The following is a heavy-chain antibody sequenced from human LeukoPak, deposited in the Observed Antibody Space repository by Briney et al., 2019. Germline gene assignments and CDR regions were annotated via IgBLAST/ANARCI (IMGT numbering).Heavy chain of an antibody. CDR3: ASQQLLVERY. CDR1: GFSFSNFW. D-gene: IGHD6-13*01. V-gene: IGHV3-74*01. Sequence: GGSLRLCCAASGFSFSNFWMHWVRQASGKGLVWVSRINSDGSSTNYADSVKGRFTISRDNAKNTLYLQMNSLGVEDTAVYYCASQQLLVERYWGQGTLVTVSS. J-gene: IGHJ4*02. CDR2: INSDGSST.